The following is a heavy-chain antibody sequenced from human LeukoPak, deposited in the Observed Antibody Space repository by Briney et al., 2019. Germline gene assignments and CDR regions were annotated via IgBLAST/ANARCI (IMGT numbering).Heavy chain of an antibody. J-gene: IGHJ5*02. V-gene: IGHV1-3*03. CDR3: AREDGDGYNSPDYNWFDP. CDR2: IKVGNGKT. Sequence: ASVKVSCKASGYTFTSYGISWVRQAPGQGLEWMGCIKVGNGKTKYSQEFQGRVTITRDTSANTAYMELSSLRSEDMAVYYCAREDGDGYNSPDYNWFDPWGQGTLVTVSS. CDR1: GYTFTSYG. D-gene: IGHD5-24*01.